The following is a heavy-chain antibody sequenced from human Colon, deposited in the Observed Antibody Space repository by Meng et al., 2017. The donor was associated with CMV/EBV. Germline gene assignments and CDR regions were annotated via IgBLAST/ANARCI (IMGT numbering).Heavy chain of an antibody. D-gene: IGHD3-3*01. V-gene: IGHV3-74*03. CDR2: VNTDGASK. CDR1: GFTFHAYW. J-gene: IGHJ4*02. CDR3: VRDKGDGFNRFHYFDY. Sequence: GESLKISCAASGFTFHAYWMHWVRQVPGKGLEWVARVNTDGASKKYADSVKDRFTISRDNPKDTVYLQMTSLRADDTAMYYCVRDKGDGFNRFHYFDYWAQGTQVTVSS.